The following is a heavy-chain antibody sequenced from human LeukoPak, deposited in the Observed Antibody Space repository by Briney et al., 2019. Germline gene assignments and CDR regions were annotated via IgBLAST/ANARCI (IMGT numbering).Heavy chain of an antibody. V-gene: IGHV6-1*01. J-gene: IGHJ5*02. D-gene: IGHD3-10*01. CDR1: GDSVSSNSAS. CDR2: TYYRSKWYN. CDR3: ARNTPDFGTHQRFDP. Sequence: SQTLSLTCAISGDSVSSNSASWNWIRQSPSRGLEWPGRTYYRSKWYNDYAVSVKGRITINPDTSKNRFSLQLNSLTPEDTAVYYCARNTPDFGTHQRFDPWGQGTLVTVSS.